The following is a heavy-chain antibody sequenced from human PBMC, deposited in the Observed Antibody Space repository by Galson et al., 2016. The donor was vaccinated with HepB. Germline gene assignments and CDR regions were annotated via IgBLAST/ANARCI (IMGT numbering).Heavy chain of an antibody. D-gene: IGHD6-6*01. CDR2: IYYSGSS. CDR1: GGSIRYSSYY. J-gene: IGHJ4*02. CDR3: ARVGIGQSTSSLFDN. Sequence: SETLSLTCTVSGGSIRYSSYYWAWIRQPPGKGLEWLGSIYYSGSSYYNLSLKSRVILLVDTPKNQFSLKLTSVTAADAAIYYCARVGIGQSTSSLFDNWGQGTLVTVSS. V-gene: IGHV4-39*07.